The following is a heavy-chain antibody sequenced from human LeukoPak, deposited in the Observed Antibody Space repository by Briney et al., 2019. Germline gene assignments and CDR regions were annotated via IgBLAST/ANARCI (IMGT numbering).Heavy chain of an antibody. CDR2: ISAYNGKA. D-gene: IGHD6-19*01. J-gene: IGHJ4*02. Sequence: ASVKVSCKASGYTFTSYAISGLRQAPAQGLEWVGWISAYNGKAHYVQKLQGRVTMTTDTSTSTAYMELRSLRSDDTAVYYCARDPNGWLVPYYFDYWGQGTLVTVSS. CDR3: ARDPNGWLVPYYFDY. V-gene: IGHV1-18*01. CDR1: GYTFTSYA.